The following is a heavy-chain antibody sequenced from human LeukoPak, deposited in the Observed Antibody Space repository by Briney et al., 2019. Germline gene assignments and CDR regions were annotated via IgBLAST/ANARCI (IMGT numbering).Heavy chain of an antibody. CDR3: ARRYSGNLYYFDY. V-gene: IGHV4-39*01. Sequence: SETLSLTCTVSSGSISSSSYYWGWIRQPPGKGLEWIGSIYYSGSTYHNPSLKSRVTMSVDTSKNQFSLKLSSVTAADTAVYYCARRYSGNLYYFDYWGQGTLVTVSS. D-gene: IGHD1-26*01. CDR1: SGSISSSSYY. J-gene: IGHJ4*02. CDR2: IYYSGST.